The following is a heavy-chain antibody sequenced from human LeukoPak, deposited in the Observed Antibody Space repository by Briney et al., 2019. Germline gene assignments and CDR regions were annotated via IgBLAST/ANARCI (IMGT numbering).Heavy chain of an antibody. D-gene: IGHD3-10*01. V-gene: IGHV4-30-4*01. J-gene: IGHJ4*02. CDR1: GGSISSGDYY. CDR2: IYYSGST. CDR3: AREGWFGDAGGFDY. Sequence: SETLSLTCTVSGGSISSGDYYWSWIRQPPGTGLEWIGYIYYSGSTYYNPSLKSRVTISVDTSKNQFSLKLSSVTAADTAVYYCAREGWFGDAGGFDYWGQGTLVTVSS.